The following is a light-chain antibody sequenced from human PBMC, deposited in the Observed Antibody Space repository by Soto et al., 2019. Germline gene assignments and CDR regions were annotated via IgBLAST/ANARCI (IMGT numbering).Light chain of an antibody. CDR2: DVG. V-gene: IGLV2-14*03. CDR3: SSYTSSMTNV. J-gene: IGLJ1*01. CDR1: ISDVGGYNS. Sequence: QSVLTQPASVSGSPGQSITISCTGTISDVGGYNSVSWYQQHPGKAPKLMLYDVGDRPSGVSYRFSGSKSGNTASLTISGLQAADEADYFCSSYTSSMTNVFGSGTKVTVL.